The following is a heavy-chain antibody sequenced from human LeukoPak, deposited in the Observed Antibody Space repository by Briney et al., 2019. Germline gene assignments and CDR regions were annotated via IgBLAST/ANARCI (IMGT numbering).Heavy chain of an antibody. D-gene: IGHD2-15*01. CDR1: GGSFSGYY. CDR2: INHSGST. J-gene: IGHJ4*02. Sequence: SETLSLTCAVYGGSFSGYYWSWIRQPPGKGLEWIGEINHSGSTNYNPSLKSRVTISVDTSKNQSSLKLSSVTAADTVVYYCARERRSGYCSGGSSPRYYFDYWGQGTLVTVSS. CDR3: ARERRSGYCSGGSSPRYYFDY. V-gene: IGHV4-34*01.